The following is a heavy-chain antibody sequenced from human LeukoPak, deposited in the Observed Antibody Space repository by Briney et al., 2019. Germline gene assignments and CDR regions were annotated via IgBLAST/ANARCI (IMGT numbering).Heavy chain of an antibody. J-gene: IGHJ4*02. V-gene: IGHV3-33*01. Sequence: PGGSLRLSCVASGFTFSNYGMHWVRQAPGKGLEWVAIIWFDGSGTYYADSVKGRVTFSRDNSKNTLYLQMNSLRAEGTAMYYCARHASTHYFDSRGQGTLVTVSS. CDR3: ARHASTHYFDS. CDR2: IWFDGSGT. D-gene: IGHD2/OR15-2a*01. CDR1: GFTFSNYG.